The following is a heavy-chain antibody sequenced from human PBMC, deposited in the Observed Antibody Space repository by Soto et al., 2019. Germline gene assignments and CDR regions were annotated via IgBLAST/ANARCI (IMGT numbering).Heavy chain of an antibody. CDR2: IHDSGTT. CDR3: AIDSIAFFDC. V-gene: IGHV4-61*01. J-gene: IGHJ4*02. Sequence: QVQLQESGPGLVNPSETLSLTCTVSGVSVSSGNSYWSWIRQPPGKGLEWIGYIHDSGTTNYNPSLKSRVTISGDTYKSQFSLKVSSVTAADTAGYYCAIDSIAFFDCWGQGALVNVSS. D-gene: IGHD2-15*01. CDR1: GVSVSSGNSY.